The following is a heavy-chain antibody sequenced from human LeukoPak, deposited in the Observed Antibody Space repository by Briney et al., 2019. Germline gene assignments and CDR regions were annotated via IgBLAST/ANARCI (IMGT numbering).Heavy chain of an antibody. CDR2: IIPIFGTA. V-gene: IGHV1-69*13. CDR3: ARTGYSYGYEDY. CDR1: GGTFSSYA. Sequence: SVKVSCKASGGTFSSYAISWVRQAPGQGLEWMGGIIPIFGTANYAQKFQGRVTITADESTSTAYMELSSLRSEDTAVYYCARTGYSYGYEDYWGQGTLVTVSS. J-gene: IGHJ4*02. D-gene: IGHD5-18*01.